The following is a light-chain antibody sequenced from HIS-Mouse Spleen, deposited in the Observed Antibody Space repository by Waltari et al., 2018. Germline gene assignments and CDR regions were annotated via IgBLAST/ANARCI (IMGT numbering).Light chain of an antibody. CDR2: EVS. CDR3: SSYTSSSSWV. J-gene: IGLJ3*02. CDR1: SSDVGGYNY. Sequence: QSALTQPASVSGSPGQSIPISCTGTSSDVGGYNYVSWYQQHPGKAPKLMIYEVSKRPSGVSNRVSGSKSGNTASLTISGLQAEDEADYYCSSYTSSSSWVFGGGTKLTVL. V-gene: IGLV2-14*01.